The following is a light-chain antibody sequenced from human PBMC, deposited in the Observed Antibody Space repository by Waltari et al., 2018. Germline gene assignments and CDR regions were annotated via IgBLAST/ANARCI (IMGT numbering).Light chain of an antibody. Sequence: QSALTQPASVSGSPGQSITISSTGTSSTIGSYDLISCYQQRPGTAPKLIIYEATKRSSGVSGCFSASTSGTTASLALSGLRPEDESYYCWCSYAGDNTFLFGSGTKVTV. CDR2: EAT. CDR3: CSYAGDNTFL. V-gene: IGLV2-23*01. J-gene: IGLJ1*01. CDR1: SSTIGSYDL.